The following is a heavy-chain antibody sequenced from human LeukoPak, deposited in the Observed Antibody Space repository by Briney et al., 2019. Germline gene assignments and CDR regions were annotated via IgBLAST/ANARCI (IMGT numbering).Heavy chain of an antibody. CDR2: IIPIFGTA. Sequence: SSVKVSCKASGGTFSSYAISWVRQAPGQGLEWMGRIIPIFGTANYAQKFQGRVTITTDESTSTAYMELSSLGSEDTAVYYCARNCYDSSGYYTLPSPWGQGTLVTVSS. CDR1: GGTFSSYA. J-gene: IGHJ5*02. D-gene: IGHD3-22*01. V-gene: IGHV1-69*05. CDR3: ARNCYDSSGYYTLPSP.